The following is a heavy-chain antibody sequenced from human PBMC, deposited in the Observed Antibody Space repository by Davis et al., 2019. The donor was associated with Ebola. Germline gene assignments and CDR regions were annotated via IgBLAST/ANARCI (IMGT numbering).Heavy chain of an antibody. Sequence: MPSEILSLTCAVYGGSFSGYYWSWIRQHPGKGLEWIGEINHSGSTNYNPSLKSRVTISVDTSKNQFSLKLSSVTAADTAVYYCARSGGISRFDPWGQGTLVTVSS. CDR1: GGSFSGYY. CDR3: ARSGGISRFDP. CDR2: INHSGST. D-gene: IGHD2-15*01. V-gene: IGHV4-34*01. J-gene: IGHJ5*02.